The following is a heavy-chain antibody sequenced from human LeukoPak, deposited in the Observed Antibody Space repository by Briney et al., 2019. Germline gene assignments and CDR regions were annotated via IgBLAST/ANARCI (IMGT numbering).Heavy chain of an antibody. Sequence: GESLKISCKGSGYRFTSYWIGWVRQMPGKGLEWMGIIYPGDSNTRYSPSFQGQVTISADKSISTAYLQWSSLKASDTAMYYCARQIVATIKVLDYWGQGTLVTVSS. D-gene: IGHD5-12*01. V-gene: IGHV5-51*01. J-gene: IGHJ4*02. CDR2: IYPGDSNT. CDR1: GYRFTSYW. CDR3: ARQIVATIKVLDY.